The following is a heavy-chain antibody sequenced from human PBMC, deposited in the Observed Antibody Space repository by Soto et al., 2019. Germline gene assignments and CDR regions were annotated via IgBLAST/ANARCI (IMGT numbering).Heavy chain of an antibody. V-gene: IGHV4-59*08. Sequence: QVQLQESGPGLVKPSETLSLTCTVSGGSISSYYWSWIRQPPGKGLEWIGYIYYSGSTNSNPSLKSRVTISVDTSKNQFSLKLSSVTAADTAVYYCARHPDTTMGWLNLDYWGQGTLVTVSS. D-gene: IGHD5-18*01. J-gene: IGHJ4*02. CDR3: ARHPDTTMGWLNLDY. CDR2: IYYSGST. CDR1: GGSISSYY.